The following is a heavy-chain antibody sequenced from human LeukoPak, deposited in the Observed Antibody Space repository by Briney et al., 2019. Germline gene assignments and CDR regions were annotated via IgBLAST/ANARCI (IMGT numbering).Heavy chain of an antibody. CDR3: ARAPTYYDILTGYYRDDAFDI. J-gene: IGHJ3*02. V-gene: IGHV1-18*01. D-gene: IGHD3-9*01. CDR1: GYTFTIYG. Sequence: GASVKVSCKASGYTFTIYGISWVRQAPGQGLEWMGWISAYNGNTNYAQKLQGRVTMTTDTSTSTAYMELRSLRSDDTAVYYCARAPTYYDILTGYYRDDAFDIWGQGTMVTVSS. CDR2: ISAYNGNT.